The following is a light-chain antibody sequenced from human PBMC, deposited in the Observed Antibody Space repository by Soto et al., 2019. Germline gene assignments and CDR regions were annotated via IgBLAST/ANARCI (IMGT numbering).Light chain of an antibody. CDR1: QSVSSSY. CDR3: HQYGSSPGT. Sequence: EIVLTQSPGTLSLSPGERATLSCRASQSVSSSYLAWYQQKPGQAPRLLIYGASNRATGIPDRFSGSGSGTDFTLTISRLEPEDCAVYYCHQYGSSPGTFGQGTKVEIK. V-gene: IGKV3-20*01. J-gene: IGKJ1*01. CDR2: GAS.